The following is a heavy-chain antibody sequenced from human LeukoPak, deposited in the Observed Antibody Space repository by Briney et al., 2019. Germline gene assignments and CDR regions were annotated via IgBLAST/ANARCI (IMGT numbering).Heavy chain of an antibody. CDR3: ARDPLSPTTPFLEWLPSVHYGMDV. CDR1: GFTFSSYG. CDR2: IWYGGSNK. D-gene: IGHD3-3*01. V-gene: IGHV3-33*01. J-gene: IGHJ6*02. Sequence: GRSLRLSCAASGFTFSSYGMHWVRQAPGKGLEWVAVIWYGGSNKYYADSVKGRFTISRDNSKNTLYLQMNSLRAEDTAVYYCARDPLSPTTPFLEWLPSVHYGMDVWGQGTTVTVSS.